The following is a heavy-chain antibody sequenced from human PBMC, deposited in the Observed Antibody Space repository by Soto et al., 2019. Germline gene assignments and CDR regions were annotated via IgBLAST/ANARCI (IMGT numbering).Heavy chain of an antibody. D-gene: IGHD6-19*01. CDR3: ARGGAVAGLYYYYGMDV. CDR2: IYTSGST. V-gene: IGHV4-4*07. Sequence: TETLSLTCTVSGGSISSYYWSWIRQPAGKGLEWIGRIYTSGSTNYNPSLKSRVTMSVDTSKNQFSLKLSSVTAADTAVYYCARGGAVAGLYYYYGMDVWGQGTTVTVSS. CDR1: GGSISSYY. J-gene: IGHJ6*02.